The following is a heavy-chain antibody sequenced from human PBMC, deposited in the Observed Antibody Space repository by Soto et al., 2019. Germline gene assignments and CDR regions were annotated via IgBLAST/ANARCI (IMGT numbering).Heavy chain of an antibody. J-gene: IGHJ6*02. CDR2: IRGTGGYT. D-gene: IGHD3-3*01. V-gene: IGHV3-23*01. CDR3: AKSYDFWSGHFYGMDV. CDR1: GFTFSTYA. Sequence: EVYLLESGGRLVQPGGSLRLSCAASGFTFSTYAMTWVRQAPGKGLEWVSAIRGTGGYTYYVDSVKGRFTIARDNSKNTLSLQMNSLRAEDTAVYYCAKSYDFWSGHFYGMDVWGQGTTVTVSS.